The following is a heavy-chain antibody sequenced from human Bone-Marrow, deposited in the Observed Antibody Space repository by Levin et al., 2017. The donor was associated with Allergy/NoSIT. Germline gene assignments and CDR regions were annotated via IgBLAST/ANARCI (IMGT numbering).Heavy chain of an antibody. D-gene: IGHD5-18*01. CDR2: IIPILGIA. V-gene: IGHV1-69*02. J-gene: IGHJ4*02. Sequence: KISCKASGGTFSSYTISWVRQAPGQGLEWMGRIIPILGIANYAQKFQGRVTITADKSTSTAYMELSSLRSEDTAVYYCDFGGYSYGYYFDYWGQGTLVTVSS. CDR1: GGTFSSYT. CDR3: DFGGYSYGYYFDY.